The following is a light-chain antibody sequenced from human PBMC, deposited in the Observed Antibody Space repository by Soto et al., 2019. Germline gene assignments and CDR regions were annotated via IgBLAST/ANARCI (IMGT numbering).Light chain of an antibody. CDR1: QTVTSDY. Sequence: EIVLTQSPGTLSLFPGERATLSCRASQTVTSDYLAWYQQKPGQAPRLLIYGTYNRATGIADRYSGSGSGTDSNLTISRLEPEDFAVYFCHQYGSSPWTFGQGTKVDIK. CDR3: HQYGSSPWT. CDR2: GTY. V-gene: IGKV3-20*01. J-gene: IGKJ1*01.